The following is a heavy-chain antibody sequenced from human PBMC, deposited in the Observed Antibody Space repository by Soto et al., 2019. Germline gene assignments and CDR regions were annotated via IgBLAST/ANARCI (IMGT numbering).Heavy chain of an antibody. CDR3: ARSFDFWSGYFDY. V-gene: IGHV4-59*01. CDR1: GGSISSYY. J-gene: IGHJ4*02. CDR2: IYYSGST. D-gene: IGHD3-3*01. Sequence: SETLSLTCTVSGGSISSYYWSWIRQPPGKGLEWIGYIYYSGSTNYNPSLKSRVTISVDTSKNQFSLKLSSVTAADTAVYYCARSFDFWSGYFDYWGQGTLVTVSS.